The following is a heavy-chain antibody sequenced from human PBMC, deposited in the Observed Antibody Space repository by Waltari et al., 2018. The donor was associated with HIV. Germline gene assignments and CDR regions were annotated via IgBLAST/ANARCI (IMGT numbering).Heavy chain of an antibody. Sequence: QVQLVESGGGVVQPGRSLRLSCAASGFTFRNYGMHWVRQAPGKGLEWVAVISFDGSNQYYADSVRGRFTNSRDNSKKKVFLQMNSLRLDDSALYYCATGQQVWETWSQLDYWGQGTLVIVSS. CDR2: ISFDGSNQ. CDR1: GFTFRNYG. D-gene: IGHD1-1*01. CDR3: ATGQQVWETWSQLDY. V-gene: IGHV3-30*03. J-gene: IGHJ4*02.